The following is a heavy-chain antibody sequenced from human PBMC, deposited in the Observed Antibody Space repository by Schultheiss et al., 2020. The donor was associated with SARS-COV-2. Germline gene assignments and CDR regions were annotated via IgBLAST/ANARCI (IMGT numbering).Heavy chain of an antibody. V-gene: IGHV4-4*07. J-gene: IGHJ5*02. Sequence: SETLSLTCTVSGGSISSYYWSWIRQPAGKGLEWIGRIYTSGSTNYNPSLKSRVTMSVDTSKNQFSLKLSSVTAADTAVYYCARDRRYYYGSGTWYNWFDPWGQGTLVTVSS. CDR3: ARDRRYYYGSGTWYNWFDP. CDR1: GGSISSYY. CDR2: IYTSGST. D-gene: IGHD3-10*01.